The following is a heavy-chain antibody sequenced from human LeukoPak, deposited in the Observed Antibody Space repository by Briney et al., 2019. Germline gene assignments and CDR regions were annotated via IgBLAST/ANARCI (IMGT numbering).Heavy chain of an antibody. CDR1: GFTFSNYW. V-gene: IGHV3-7*01. D-gene: IGHD3-3*01. J-gene: IGHJ4*02. Sequence: GGSLRRSCAAAGFTFSNYWMQWVRQAPGKGLEWVANINQDGSAKYYVDSVKGRFTISKDSAKNSLYLQMNSLRVDDTAVYYCTRGDPDFWGQGTLVTVSS. CDR2: INQDGSAK. CDR3: TRGDPDF.